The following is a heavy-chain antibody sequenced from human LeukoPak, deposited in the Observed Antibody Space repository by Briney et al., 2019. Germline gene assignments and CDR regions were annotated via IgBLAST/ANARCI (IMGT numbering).Heavy chain of an antibody. Sequence: PGGSLRLSCAASGFTFSNSYMHWVRQAPGKGLEWLSYMNREGSIIGHADSVKGRFTMSRDNARDTLHLQMNSLRDDDTVVYFCVRGTTNWYGVDYWGRGTLVTVSS. V-gene: IGHV3-74*01. D-gene: IGHD1-20*01. CDR2: MNREGSII. CDR3: VRGTTNWYGVDY. J-gene: IGHJ4*02. CDR1: GFTFSNSY.